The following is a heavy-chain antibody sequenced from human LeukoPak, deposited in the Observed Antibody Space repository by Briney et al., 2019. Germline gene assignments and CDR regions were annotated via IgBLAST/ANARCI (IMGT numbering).Heavy chain of an antibody. CDR3: AKLFESGTYNNFFHY. CDR2: ISYDGSNK. CDR1: GFTFSSYA. V-gene: IGHV3-30*04. D-gene: IGHD3-10*01. J-gene: IGHJ4*02. Sequence: GGSLRLSCAASGFTFSSYAMHWVCQAPGKGLEWVAVISYDGSNKYYADSVKGRFTISRDNSKNTLYLQMNSLRPEDMAIYYCAKLFESGTYNNFFHYWGQGTLVTVFS.